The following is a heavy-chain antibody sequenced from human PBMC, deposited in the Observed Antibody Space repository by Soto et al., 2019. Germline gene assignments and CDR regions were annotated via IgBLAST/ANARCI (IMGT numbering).Heavy chain of an antibody. J-gene: IGHJ6*02. CDR3: SKNPAARPYYYYGMDV. D-gene: IGHD2-2*02. V-gene: IGHV3-23*01. CDR2: ISGSGGGT. CDR1: GFTFSSCA. Sequence: GGSLRLSCAASGFTFSSCAMSWVRQAPGKGLEWVSAISGSGGGTYYADSVKGRFTISRDNSKNTLFLQMNGLSADDTAVYFCSKNPAARPYYYYGMDVWGQGTTVTVSS.